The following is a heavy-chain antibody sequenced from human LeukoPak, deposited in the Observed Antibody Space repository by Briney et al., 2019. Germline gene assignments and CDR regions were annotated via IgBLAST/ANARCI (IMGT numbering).Heavy chain of an antibody. Sequence: ASVKVSCKASGGTFSSYAISWVRQAPGQGLEWMGRIIPIFGTANYAQKFQGRVTITTDESTSTAYMELSSLRSGDTAVYYCATQDXGYCSSTSCLAIRHNWFXPWGQGTXVT. CDR3: ATQDXGYCSSTSCLAIRHNWFXP. J-gene: IGHJ5*02. V-gene: IGHV1-69*05. CDR2: IIPIFGTA. D-gene: IGHD2-2*01. CDR1: GGTFSSYA.